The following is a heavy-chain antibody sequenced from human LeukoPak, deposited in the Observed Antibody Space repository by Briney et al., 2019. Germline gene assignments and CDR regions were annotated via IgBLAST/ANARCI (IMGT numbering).Heavy chain of an antibody. Sequence: GGSLRLSCAASGFTFSTYSMNWVRQAPRRGLEWVSSISGSGSFKFYTDSVKGRFTISRDNVKRSLYLQLSSLRAEDTAVYYCARDYYGDYYQSGYGMDVWGQGTTVTVSS. CDR3: ARDYYGDYYQSGYGMDV. V-gene: IGHV3-21*01. D-gene: IGHD4-17*01. CDR2: ISGSGSFK. CDR1: GFTFSTYS. J-gene: IGHJ6*02.